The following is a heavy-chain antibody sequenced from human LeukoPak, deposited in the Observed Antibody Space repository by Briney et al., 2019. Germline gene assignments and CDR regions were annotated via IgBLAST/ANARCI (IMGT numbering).Heavy chain of an antibody. CDR3: ADSYGDRNYFYGMDV. CDR1: GGSISGGGYY. V-gene: IGHV4-31*03. Sequence: SSETLSLTCTVSGGSISGGGYYWSWIRQYPGKGLEWIGYISFSGSTFYNPSLRSRVVISRDTSKNQFSLKLDSVTDADTAVYYCADSYGDRNYFYGMDVWGQGTTVTVSS. D-gene: IGHD4-17*01. CDR2: ISFSGST. J-gene: IGHJ6*02.